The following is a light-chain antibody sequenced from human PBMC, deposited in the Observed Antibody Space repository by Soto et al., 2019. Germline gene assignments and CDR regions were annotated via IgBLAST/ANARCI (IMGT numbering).Light chain of an antibody. CDR2: DTS. CDR3: QQYGNSPVT. Sequence: EIVLTQSPGTLSLSPGERATLSCRASQSVTSTYLAWYQQRPGQAPRLLIFDTSTRATGISDRFSGSGSGTDFSLAISRLGPEDFAVYYCQQYGNSPVTFGQGTRLEIK. J-gene: IGKJ5*01. CDR1: QSVTSTY. V-gene: IGKV3-20*01.